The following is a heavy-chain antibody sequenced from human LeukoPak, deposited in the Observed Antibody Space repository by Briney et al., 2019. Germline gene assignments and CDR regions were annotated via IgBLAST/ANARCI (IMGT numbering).Heavy chain of an antibody. CDR2: IYPGDSDT. J-gene: IGHJ4*02. CDR3: ARRQGCSSTSCPPDS. Sequence: PGESLKISCRGSGYSFTTYWIGWVRQMPGKGLEWMGIIYPGDSDTRYSPSFQGQVTMSADKSINTAYLQCSSLKASDTAMYYCARRQGCSSTSCPPDSWGQGTLVTVSS. CDR1: GYSFTTYW. V-gene: IGHV5-51*01. D-gene: IGHD2-2*01.